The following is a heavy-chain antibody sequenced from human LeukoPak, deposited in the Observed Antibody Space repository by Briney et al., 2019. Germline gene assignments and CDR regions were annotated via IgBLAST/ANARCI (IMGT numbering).Heavy chain of an antibody. Sequence: GASVKVSCKASGGTFSSYAISWVRQAPGQGLEWMGGIIPIFGTANYAQKFQGRVTITADESTSTAYMELSSLRSEDTAVYYCARERGTTVTTAYFDYWGQGNLVTVSS. J-gene: IGHJ4*02. CDR2: IIPIFGTA. V-gene: IGHV1-69*13. CDR3: ARERGTTVTTAYFDY. D-gene: IGHD4-11*01. CDR1: GGTFSSYA.